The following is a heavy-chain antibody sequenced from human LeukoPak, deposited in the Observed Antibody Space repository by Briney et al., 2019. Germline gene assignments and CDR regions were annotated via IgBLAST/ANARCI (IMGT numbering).Heavy chain of an antibody. V-gene: IGHV3-15*01. CDR2: IKSKTDGGTT. J-gene: IGHJ4*02. CDR3: TWEDSSGYYSYYFHY. D-gene: IGHD3-22*01. CDR1: GFNFGSYS. Sequence: GGSLRLSCATSGFNFGSYSMSWVRQAPGMGLEWVGRIKSKTDGGTTDYAAPVKGRFTILRDDSKNTLYLQMNSLKTEDTAVYYCTWEDSSGYYSYYFHYWGQGALVTVSS.